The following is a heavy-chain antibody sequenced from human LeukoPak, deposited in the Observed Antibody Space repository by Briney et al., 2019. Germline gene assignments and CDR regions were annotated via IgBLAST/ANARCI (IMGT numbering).Heavy chain of an antibody. CDR2: IYSGGST. D-gene: IGHD5-12*01. V-gene: IGHV3-53*01. CDR1: GFTVSSNY. Sequence: SGGSLRLSCAASGFTVSSNYMSWVRQAPGKGLEWVSVIYSGGSTYYADSVKGRFTISRDNSKNTLYLQMNSLRAEDTAVYYCARADSGYSGYKSLDYWGQGTLVTVSS. J-gene: IGHJ4*02. CDR3: ARADSGYSGYKSLDY.